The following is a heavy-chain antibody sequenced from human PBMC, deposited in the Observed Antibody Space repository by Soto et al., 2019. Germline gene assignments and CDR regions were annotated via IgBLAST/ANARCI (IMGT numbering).Heavy chain of an antibody. D-gene: IGHD3-9*01. CDR3: ARAEYSDILTGYYPHDAFDI. CDR1: GGSISSGGYY. Sequence: PSETLSLTCTVSGGSISSGGYYWSWIGQHPGKGLEWIGYIYYSGSTYYNPSLKSRVTISVDTSKNQFSLKLSSVTAADTAVYYSARAEYSDILTGYYPHDAFDIWGQGTMVTVSS. V-gene: IGHV4-31*03. CDR2: IYYSGST. J-gene: IGHJ3*02.